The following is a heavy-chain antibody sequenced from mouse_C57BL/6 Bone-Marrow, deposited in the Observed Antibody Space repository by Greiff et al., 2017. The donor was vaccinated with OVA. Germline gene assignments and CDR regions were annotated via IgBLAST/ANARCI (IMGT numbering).Heavy chain of an antibody. CDR2: ISPDNSGT. V-gene: IGHV1-19*01. CDR1: GYTFTDYY. Sequence: EVQLQQSGPVLVKPGASVTMSCKASGYTFTDYYLHWVKQSPGKGLEWIGVISPDNSGTSYNQMFKGKTTLTVDTSSRTAYMELNSLTSEDSAVYYGARGLGPWYPDVWGTGTTVTVSS. J-gene: IGHJ1*03. CDR3: ARGLGPWYPDV. D-gene: IGHD4-1*01.